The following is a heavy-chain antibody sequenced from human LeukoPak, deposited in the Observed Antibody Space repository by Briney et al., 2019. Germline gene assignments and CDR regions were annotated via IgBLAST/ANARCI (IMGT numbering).Heavy chain of an antibody. CDR1: GFTFSDYY. CDR2: ISYTGSNI. CDR3: ARDLADSWYRGALFDY. D-gene: IGHD6-13*01. V-gene: IGHV3-11*04. J-gene: IGHJ4*02. Sequence: SGGSLRLSCAASGFTFSDYYMIWIRQAPGKGLEWVSYISYTGSNIYYADSVKGRFTISRDNAKNSLYLQMNSLRAEDTAVYYCARDLADSWYRGALFDYWGQGTLVTVSS.